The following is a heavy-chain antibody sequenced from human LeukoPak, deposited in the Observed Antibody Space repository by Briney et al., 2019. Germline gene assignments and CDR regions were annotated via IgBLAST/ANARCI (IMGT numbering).Heavy chain of an antibody. Sequence: KTGGSLRLSCAASGFTFSDYYMSWIRQAPGKGLEWVSYISSSSSYTNYADSVKGRFTISRDNAKNSLYLQMNSLRAEDTAVYYCAREMYYDILTGYYSYNWFDPWGQGTLVTVSS. V-gene: IGHV3-11*06. D-gene: IGHD3-9*01. CDR1: GFTFSDYY. J-gene: IGHJ5*02. CDR2: ISSSSSYT. CDR3: AREMYYDILTGYYSYNWFDP.